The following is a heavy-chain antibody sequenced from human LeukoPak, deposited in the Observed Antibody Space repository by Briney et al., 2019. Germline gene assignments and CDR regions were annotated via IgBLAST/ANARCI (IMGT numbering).Heavy chain of an antibody. J-gene: IGHJ3*02. V-gene: IGHV3-30*02. Sequence: GGSLRLSCAASGFTFSSYSMNWVRQAPGKGLEWVAFIRNDGSNKYYADSVKGRFTISRDNSKNTLYLQMNSLRPEDTAVYYCAKGPNYDILTGWRKTHNAFDIWGQGTMVTVSS. CDR2: IRNDGSNK. CDR1: GFTFSSYS. D-gene: IGHD3-9*01. CDR3: AKGPNYDILTGWRKTHNAFDI.